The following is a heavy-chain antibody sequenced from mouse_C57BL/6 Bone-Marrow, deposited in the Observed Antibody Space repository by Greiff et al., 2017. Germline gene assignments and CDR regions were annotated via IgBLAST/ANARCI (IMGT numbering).Heavy chain of an antibody. D-gene: IGHD3-3*01. CDR2: IRNKANNNAT. J-gene: IGHJ3*01. CDR3: TGCERVRFAN. CDR1: GFTFSDAW. V-gene: IGHV6-6*01. Sequence: EVKLVESGGGLVQPGGSMKLSCAASGFTFSDAWMDWVRQSPEKGLEWVAEIRNKANNNATYYAESVKGRFIISRDDSKSGVYLQMNSLRAEDTGIYYCTGCERVRFANWGQGTRVTVSA.